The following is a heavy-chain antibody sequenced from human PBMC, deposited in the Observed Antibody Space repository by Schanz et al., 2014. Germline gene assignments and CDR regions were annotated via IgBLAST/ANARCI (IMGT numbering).Heavy chain of an antibody. CDR2: VCYDGSKK. Sequence: LVESGGGVVQPGRSLRLSCAASGFTFSSYGMHWVRQVPGKGLEWVAVVCYDGSKKYYADSVKGRFTTARDNSKNTMYLQINSLRAEETAVYYCVKDLQRELLRDDHYYGMDVWGQGTTVTVSS. J-gene: IGHJ6*02. V-gene: IGHV3-33*06. CDR1: GFTFSSYG. D-gene: IGHD1-26*01. CDR3: VKDLQRELLRDDHYYGMDV.